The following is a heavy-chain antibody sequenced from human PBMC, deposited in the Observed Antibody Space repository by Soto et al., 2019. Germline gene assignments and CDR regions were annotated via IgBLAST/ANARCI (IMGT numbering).Heavy chain of an antibody. CDR1: GGSISSYY. V-gene: IGHV4-59*08. J-gene: IGHJ6*03. CDR2: IYYSGST. Sequence: SETLSLTCTVSGGSISSYYWSWIRQPPGKGLEWIGYIYYSGSTNYNPSLKSRVTISVDTSKNQFSLKLSSVTAADTAVYYCARGKMRDYGGYEVGYYYYYMDVWGKGTTVTVSS. CDR3: ARGKMRDYGGYEVGYYYYYMDV. D-gene: IGHD4-17*01.